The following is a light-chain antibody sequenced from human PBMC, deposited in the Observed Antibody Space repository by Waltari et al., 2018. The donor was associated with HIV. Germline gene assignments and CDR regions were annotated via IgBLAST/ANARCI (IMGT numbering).Light chain of an antibody. CDR2: DVS. Sequence: QSALTQPASVSGSPGQPIPISCPGPSSCICGYYNVSWDQQHPGKAPKPMVYDVSNRPSGVSNRFSGSKSGNTASLTIAGLQTEDEADYYCSSYTSSSTLYYVFGTGTKVTVL. V-gene: IGLV2-14*03. J-gene: IGLJ1*01. CDR1: SSCICGYYN. CDR3: SSYTSSSTLYYV.